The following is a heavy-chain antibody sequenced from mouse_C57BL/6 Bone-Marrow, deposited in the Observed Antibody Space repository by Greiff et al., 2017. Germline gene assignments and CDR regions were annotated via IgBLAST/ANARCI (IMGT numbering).Heavy chain of an antibody. CDR2: IYPRDGST. CDR3: ARLEFDGSSGDWYFDV. Sequence: QVQLQQSGPELVKPGASVKLSCKASGYTFTSYDINWVKQRPGRGLEWIGWIYPRDGSTKYNEKFKGKATLTVDTSSSTAYMALHSLTSEDSAVYFGARLEFDGSSGDWYFDVWGTGTTVTVSS. CDR1: GYTFTSYD. V-gene: IGHV1-85*01. J-gene: IGHJ1*03. D-gene: IGHD1-1*01.